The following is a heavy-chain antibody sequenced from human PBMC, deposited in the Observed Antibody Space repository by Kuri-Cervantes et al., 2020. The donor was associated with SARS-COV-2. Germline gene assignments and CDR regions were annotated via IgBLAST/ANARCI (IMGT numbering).Heavy chain of an antibody. J-gene: IGHJ4*02. CDR1: GGSISSYY. CDR2: IYYSGST. V-gene: IGHV4-59*01. Sequence: SETLSLTCTVSGGSISSYYWSWIRQPPGKGLEWIGYIYYSGSTNYNPSLKSRVTISVDTSKNQFSLKLSSVTAADTAVYYCARVGAIFDYWGQGTLVTVSS. CDR3: ARVGAIFDY.